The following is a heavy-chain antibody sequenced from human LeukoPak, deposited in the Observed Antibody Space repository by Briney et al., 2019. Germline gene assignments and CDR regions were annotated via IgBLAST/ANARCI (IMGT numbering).Heavy chain of an antibody. D-gene: IGHD1-26*01. Sequence: PGGSLRLSCAASGFTLSNYAMSWVRRAPGKGLEWGSGMSGSTARPYYADSVKGRFTISRDNSKNTLYMQMNTLSAEDTAVYYCARDRWALFTTGSQDGVYYYSGMDVWGQGTTVTVSS. CDR1: GFTLSNYA. CDR2: MSGSTARP. CDR3: ARDRWALFTTGSQDGVYYYSGMDV. J-gene: IGHJ6*02. V-gene: IGHV3-23*01.